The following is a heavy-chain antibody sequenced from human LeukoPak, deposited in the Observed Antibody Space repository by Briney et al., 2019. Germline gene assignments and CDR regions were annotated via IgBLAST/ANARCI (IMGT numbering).Heavy chain of an antibody. CDR1: GFTFSSYA. J-gene: IGHJ4*02. CDR3: ARGRELRN. CDR2: ISYDGSNK. Sequence: PGGSLRLSCAASGFTFSSYAMHWVRQAPGKGLEWVAVISYDGSNKYYADSVKGRFTISRDNSKNTLYLQMNSLRAEDTAVYYCARGRELRNWGQGTLVTVSS. D-gene: IGHD1-26*01. V-gene: IGHV3-30-3*01.